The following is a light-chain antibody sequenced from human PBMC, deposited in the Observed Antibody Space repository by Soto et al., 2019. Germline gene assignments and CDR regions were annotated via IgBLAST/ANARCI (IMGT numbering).Light chain of an antibody. Sequence: EVVLTQSPATLSLSLGERATLSCRASQSVNRYLAWYQQKPGQAPRLLIYDTSNRATGIPARFSGSGSGTDFTLTISSLEPEDFAVYYCQQREHWPPITFGQGTRLEIK. V-gene: IGKV3-11*01. CDR2: DTS. J-gene: IGKJ5*01. CDR3: QQREHWPPIT. CDR1: QSVNRY.